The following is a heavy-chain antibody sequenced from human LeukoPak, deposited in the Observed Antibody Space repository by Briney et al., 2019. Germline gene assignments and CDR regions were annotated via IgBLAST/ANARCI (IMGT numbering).Heavy chain of an antibody. Sequence: SETLSLTCAVYGGSFSGYYWSWIRQPPGKGLEWIGEINHSGSTNYNPSLKSRVTISVDTSKNQFSLKLSSVTAADTAVYYCARDSDMGIDPWGQGTLVTVSS. D-gene: IGHD5-18*01. V-gene: IGHV4-34*09. J-gene: IGHJ5*02. CDR1: GGSFSGYY. CDR3: ARDSDMGIDP. CDR2: INHSGST.